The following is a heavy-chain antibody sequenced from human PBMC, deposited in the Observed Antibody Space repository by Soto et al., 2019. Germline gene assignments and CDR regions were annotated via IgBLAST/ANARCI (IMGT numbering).Heavy chain of an antibody. CDR1: GYTFTSYG. CDR3: ARDRGVGDILTGYYKRYFDY. J-gene: IGHJ4*02. Sequence: ASVKVSCKASGYTFTSYGISWVRQAPGQGLEWMGWISAYNGNTNYAQKLQGRVTMTTDTSTSTAYMELRSLRSDDTAVYYCARDRGVGDILTGYYKRYFDYWGQGTLVTVSS. CDR2: ISAYNGNT. V-gene: IGHV1-18*01. D-gene: IGHD3-9*01.